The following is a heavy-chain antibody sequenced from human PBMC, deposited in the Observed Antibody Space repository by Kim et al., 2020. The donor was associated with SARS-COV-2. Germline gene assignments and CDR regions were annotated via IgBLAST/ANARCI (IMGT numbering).Heavy chain of an antibody. CDR1: GFTFKNYG. CDR2: VSYDGSNQ. D-gene: IGHD7-27*01. CDR3: VKDKIDGNAWGPFDH. Sequence: GGSLRLSCAASGFTFKNYGIHWVRQAPGKGLEWVAVVSYDGSNQYYADSVKGRFTISRDNSQNTVHLQMSRLRVEDTAVYYCVKDKIDGNAWGPFDHWGQGAQVTVSS. J-gene: IGHJ5*02. V-gene: IGHV3-30*18.